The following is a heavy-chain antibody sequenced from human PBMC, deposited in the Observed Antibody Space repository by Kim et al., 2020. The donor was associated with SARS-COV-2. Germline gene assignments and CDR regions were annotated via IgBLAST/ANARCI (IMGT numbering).Heavy chain of an antibody. CDR3: ASINVVTGYDYFDY. CDR1: GGSISRSTYY. J-gene: IGHJ4*02. Sequence: SETLSLTCTVSGGSISRSTYYWGWIRQPPGKGLEWIGSIYYSGSTYYNPSLKSLVTISADTSNNQFSLKLSSVTAADTAVYYCASINVVTGYDYFDYWGQGTLVTVSS. D-gene: IGHD5-18*01. CDR2: IYYSGST. V-gene: IGHV4-39*01.